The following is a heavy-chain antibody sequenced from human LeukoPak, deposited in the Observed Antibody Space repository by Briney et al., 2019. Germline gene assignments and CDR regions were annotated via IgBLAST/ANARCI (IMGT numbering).Heavy chain of an antibody. CDR3: ARTYCRGGSCHFDY. CDR2: IFYSGTT. V-gene: IGHV4-59*08. J-gene: IGHJ4*02. Sequence: SETLSLTCTVSGGSIRSYYWSWIRQPPGKGLEWVGYIFYSGTTDSNPSLKSRVTISVDTSKNQFSLKLSSVTAADTAVYYCARTYCRGGSCHFDYWGQGTLVTVSS. D-gene: IGHD2-15*01. CDR1: GGSIRSYY.